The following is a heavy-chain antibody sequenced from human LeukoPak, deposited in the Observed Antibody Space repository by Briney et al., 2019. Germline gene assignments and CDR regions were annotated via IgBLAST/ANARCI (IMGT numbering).Heavy chain of an antibody. CDR2: ISGSGGST. CDR3: AKLTGTRITMIVVVIRSAVYFDY. D-gene: IGHD3-22*01. CDR1: GFSITDHH. J-gene: IGHJ4*02. V-gene: IGHV3-23*01. Sequence: GGSLRLSCAGAGFSITDHHMDWVRQAPGKGLEWVSAISGSGGSTYYADSVKGRLTISRDNSKNTLYLQMNSLRAEDTAVYYCAKLTGTRITMIVVVIRSAVYFDYWGQGTLVTVSS.